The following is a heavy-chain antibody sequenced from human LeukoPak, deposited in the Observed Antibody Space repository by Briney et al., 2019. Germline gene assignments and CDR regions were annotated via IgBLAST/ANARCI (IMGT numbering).Heavy chain of an antibody. Sequence: GGSLRLSCAASGFTFSSYAMSWVRQAPGKGLEWVSAISGSGGSTYYADSVKGRFTISRDNSKNTLYLQMNSLRAEDTAVYYCAKGNDCSGGSCFYYFDYWGQGTLVTVSS. J-gene: IGHJ4*02. D-gene: IGHD2-15*01. V-gene: IGHV3-23*01. CDR1: GFTFSSYA. CDR3: AKGNDCSGGSCFYYFDY. CDR2: ISGSGGST.